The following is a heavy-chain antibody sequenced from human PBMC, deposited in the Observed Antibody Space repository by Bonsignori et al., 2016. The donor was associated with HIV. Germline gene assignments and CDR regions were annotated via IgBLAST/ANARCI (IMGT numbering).Heavy chain of an antibody. J-gene: IGHJ5*02. V-gene: IGHV4-39*07. D-gene: IGHD6-19*01. CDR2: INYSGNS. CDR3: ARDMWLVFGAWFDP. CDR1: GGSISTSYH. Sequence: QLQLRESGPRLVKPSETLSLTCSVSGGSISTSYHWGWIRQPPGKGLEWIGSINYSGNSFYNPSLKSRVTMSVDTSKMHFSLNLTSVTAEDTAVYYCARDMWLVFGAWFDPWGHGTQVTVSS.